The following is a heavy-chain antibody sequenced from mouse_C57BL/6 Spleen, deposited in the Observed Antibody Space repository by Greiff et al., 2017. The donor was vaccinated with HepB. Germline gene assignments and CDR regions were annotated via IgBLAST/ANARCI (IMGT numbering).Heavy chain of an antibody. D-gene: IGHD1-1*01. CDR2: IYPGDGDT. Sequence: VQLQESGPELVKPGASVKISCKASGYAFSSSWMNWVKQRPGKGLEWIGRIYPGDGDTNYNGKFKGKATLTADKSSSTAYMQLSSLTSEDSAVDFCARYGSSFWYFDVWGTGTTVTVSS. CDR3: ARYGSSFWYFDV. V-gene: IGHV1-82*01. CDR1: GYAFSSSW. J-gene: IGHJ1*03.